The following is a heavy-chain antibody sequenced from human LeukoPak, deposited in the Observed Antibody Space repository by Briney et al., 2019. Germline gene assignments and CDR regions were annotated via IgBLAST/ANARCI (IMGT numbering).Heavy chain of an antibody. D-gene: IGHD3-22*01. CDR3: AKYYSDISGYYYTLDY. V-gene: IGHV3-23*01. Sequence: PGGSLRLSCAASGFTFSSYAMSWVRQAPGKGLECVSTISGSGGRTYYADSVKGRFTISRDNSKNTLCLQMNSLRAEDTAVYYCAKYYSDISGYYYTLDYWGQGTLVTVSS. J-gene: IGHJ4*02. CDR1: GFTFSSYA. CDR2: ISGSGGRT.